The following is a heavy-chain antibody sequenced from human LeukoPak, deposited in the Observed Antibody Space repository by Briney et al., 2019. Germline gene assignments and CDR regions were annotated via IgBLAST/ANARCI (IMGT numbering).Heavy chain of an antibody. V-gene: IGHV4-59*01. Sequence: PSETLSLTCTVSGGSISSYYWSWIRQPPGKGPEWIGYIYYSGSTNYNPSLKSRVTISVDTSKNQFSLKLSSVTAADTAVYYCASYKAAPDAFDIWGQGTMVTVSS. D-gene: IGHD6-6*01. CDR1: GGSISSYY. J-gene: IGHJ3*02. CDR2: IYYSGST. CDR3: ASYKAAPDAFDI.